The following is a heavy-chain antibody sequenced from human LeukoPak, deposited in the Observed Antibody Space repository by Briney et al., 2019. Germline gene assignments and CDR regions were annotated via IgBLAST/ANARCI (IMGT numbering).Heavy chain of an antibody. D-gene: IGHD2-15*01. CDR2: INPNSGGT. CDR1: GYTFTDYY. CDR3: ARGYCSGGGCYSDYFDY. J-gene: IGHJ4*02. Sequence: ASVKVSCKASGYTFTDYYVNWVRQAPGQGLEWMWWINPNSGGTNSAHKFQDRVAMTRDTSISTAYMELSRLRSDDTAVYYCARGYCSGGGCYSDYFDYWGQGTLVTVSS. V-gene: IGHV1-2*02.